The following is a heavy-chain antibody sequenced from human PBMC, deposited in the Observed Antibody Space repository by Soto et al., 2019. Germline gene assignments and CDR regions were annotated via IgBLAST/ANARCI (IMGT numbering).Heavy chain of an antibody. D-gene: IGHD6-13*01. CDR1: GGSISSYY. CDR2: IYYSGST. J-gene: IGHJ5*02. CDR3: ARAAAAVSNWFDP. V-gene: IGHV4-59*01. Sequence: SETLSLTCTVSGGSISSYYWSWIRQPPGKGLEWIGYIYYSGSTNYNPSLKSRVTISVDTSKNQFSLKLSSVTAADTAVYYCARAAAAVSNWFDPWRQGTLVTVSS.